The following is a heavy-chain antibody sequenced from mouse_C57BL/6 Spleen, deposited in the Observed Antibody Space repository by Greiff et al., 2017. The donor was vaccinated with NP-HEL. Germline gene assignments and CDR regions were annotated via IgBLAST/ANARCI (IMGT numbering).Heavy chain of an antibody. CDR1: GYAFSSSW. V-gene: IGHV1-82*01. CDR3: ARSYYYGPTGAMDY. D-gene: IGHD1-1*01. CDR2: IYPGDGDT. J-gene: IGHJ4*01. Sequence: QVQLQQSGPELVKPGASVKISCKASGYAFSSSWMNWVKQRPGKGLEWIGRIYPGDGDTNYNGKFKGKATLTADKSSSTAYMQLSSLTSEDSAVYFCARSYYYGPTGAMDYWGQGTSVTVSS.